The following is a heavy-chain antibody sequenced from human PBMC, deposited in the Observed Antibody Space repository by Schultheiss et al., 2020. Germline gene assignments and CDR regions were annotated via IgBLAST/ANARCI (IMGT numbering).Heavy chain of an antibody. V-gene: IGHV1-58*02. CDR3: ASGYCSSTSCYKLTY. D-gene: IGHD2-2*02. CDR2: IVVGSGNT. Sequence: SVKVSCKASGFTFTSSAMQWVRQARGQRLEWIGWIVVGSGNTNYAQKFQERVTITRDMSTSTAYMELSSLRAEDTAVYYCASGYCSSTSCYKLTYWGQGTLVTVSS. J-gene: IGHJ4*02. CDR1: GFTFTSSA.